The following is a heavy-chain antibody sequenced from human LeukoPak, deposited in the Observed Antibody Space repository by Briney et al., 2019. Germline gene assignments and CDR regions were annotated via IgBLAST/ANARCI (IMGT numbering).Heavy chain of an antibody. CDR2: IRQDGGET. V-gene: IGHV3-7*01. J-gene: IGHJ1*01. D-gene: IGHD3-22*01. Sequence: GGSLRLSCAASGLTFSRDWMGWVRQAPGKGLEWVANIRQDGGETYYGDSVKGRFIISRDNAKNSLSLQMNRLRAEDTAVYYCATYSSLNTREFQYWGQGTLVTVSP. CDR3: ATYSSLNTREFQY. CDR1: GLTFSRDW.